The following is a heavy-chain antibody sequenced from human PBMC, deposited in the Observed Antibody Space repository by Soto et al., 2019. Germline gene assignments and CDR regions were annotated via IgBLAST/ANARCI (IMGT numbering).Heavy chain of an antibody. D-gene: IGHD5-18*01. CDR3: AKAGQAMVRFRGSEYYAMDV. V-gene: IGHV3-30*18. Sequence: QVQLVESGGGVVQPGRSLRLSCAASGFTFSSYGMHWVRQAPGKGLEWVAVISYDGSNKYYADSVKGRFTISRDNSKNTLYLQRTSLRAEDKAVYYCAKAGQAMVRFRGSEYYAMDVWGQGTTVTVSS. CDR1: GFTFSSYG. J-gene: IGHJ6*02. CDR2: ISYDGSNK.